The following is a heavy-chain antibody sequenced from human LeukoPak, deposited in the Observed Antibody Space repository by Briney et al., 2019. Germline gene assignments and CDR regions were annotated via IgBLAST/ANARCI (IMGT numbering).Heavy chain of an antibody. CDR3: ARDQVVPAAIYSRGANWFDP. CDR2: INPNSGGT. J-gene: IGHJ5*02. Sequence: ASVKVSCKASGGTFSSYAISWVRQAPGQGLEWMGWINPNSGGTNYAQKFQGRVTMTRDTSISTAYMELSRLRSDDTAVYYCARDQVVPAAIYSRGANWFDPWGQGTLVTVSS. CDR1: GGTFSSYA. V-gene: IGHV1-2*02. D-gene: IGHD2-2*02.